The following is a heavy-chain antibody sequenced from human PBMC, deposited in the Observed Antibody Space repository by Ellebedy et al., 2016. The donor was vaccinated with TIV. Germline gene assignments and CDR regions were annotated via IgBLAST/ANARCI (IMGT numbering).Heavy chain of an antibody. V-gene: IGHV4-39*01. CDR1: GGSISSSSYY. CDR2: IYYSGST. D-gene: IGHD3-22*01. CDR3: AKHDDYDGSWFDP. J-gene: IGHJ5*02. Sequence: MPGGSLRLSCTVSGGSISSSSYYWGWIRQPPGKGLGWLGSIYYSGSTYYNPSLKRRVTISVDTSKNQFALKLSSVTAADTAGYYCAKHDDYDGSWFDPWGQGTMVTVSS.